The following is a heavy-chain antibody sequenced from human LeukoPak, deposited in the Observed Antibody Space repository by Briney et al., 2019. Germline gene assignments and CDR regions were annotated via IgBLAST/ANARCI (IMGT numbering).Heavy chain of an antibody. D-gene: IGHD4-17*01. J-gene: IGHJ4*02. CDR1: GGTFISYA. Sequence: SSVKVSCKASGGTFISYAISWVRQAPGQGLEWMGRIIPILGIANYAQKFQGRVTITADKSTSTAYMELSSLRSEDTAVYYCAREDYGDYSHYFDYWGQGTLVTVSS. V-gene: IGHV1-69*04. CDR2: IIPILGIA. CDR3: AREDYGDYSHYFDY.